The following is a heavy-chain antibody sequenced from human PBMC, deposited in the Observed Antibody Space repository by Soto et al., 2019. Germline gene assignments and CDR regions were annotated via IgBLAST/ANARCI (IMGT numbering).Heavy chain of an antibody. V-gene: IGHV1-8*01. CDR3: ARPPYYYDSSGYVFGMDV. Sequence: QVQLVQSGAEVKKSGASVKVSCKASGYSFTSYDINWVRQATGQGLEWMGWMNPNSGNTGYAQKFQDRVTMTRDTAVSTAYRELRSLRSEDTAVYYCARPPYYYDSSGYVFGMDVWGQGTTVTVSS. J-gene: IGHJ6*02. D-gene: IGHD3-22*01. CDR1: GYSFTSYD. CDR2: MNPNSGNT.